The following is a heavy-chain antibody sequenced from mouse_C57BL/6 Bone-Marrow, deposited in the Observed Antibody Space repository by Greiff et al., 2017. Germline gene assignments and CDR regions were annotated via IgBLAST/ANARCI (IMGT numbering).Heavy chain of an antibody. CDR3: VRGAMDY. Sequence: DVKLQESGGGLVQPKGSLKLSCAASGFSFNTYAMNWVRQAPGKGLEWVARIRSKSNNYATYYADSVKDRFTISRDDSESMLYLQMNNLKTEDTAMYYCVRGAMDYWGQGTSVTVSS. V-gene: IGHV10-1*01. CDR1: GFSFNTYA. CDR2: IRSKSNNYAT. J-gene: IGHJ4*01.